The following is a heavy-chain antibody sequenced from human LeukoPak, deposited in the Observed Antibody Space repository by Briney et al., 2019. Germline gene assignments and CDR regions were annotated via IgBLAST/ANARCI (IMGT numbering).Heavy chain of an antibody. D-gene: IGHD2-21*01. CDR2: ISDSGRYI. CDR3: GGKFPGAAYYFAS. CDR1: DFTFSSYD. Sequence: GGSLRLSCVASDFTFSSYDMTWVRQAPGKGLEWVASISDSGRYIFSADSMRGRFTISRDNSAKTLYLEIYSLRVDDTATYFCGGKFPGAAYYFASWGQGTLVAVSS. V-gene: IGHV3-23*01. J-gene: IGHJ4*02.